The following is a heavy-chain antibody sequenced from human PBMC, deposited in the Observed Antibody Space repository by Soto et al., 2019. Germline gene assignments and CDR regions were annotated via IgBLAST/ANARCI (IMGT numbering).Heavy chain of an antibody. CDR2: ISYDGSNK. D-gene: IGHD3-10*01. J-gene: IGHJ6*02. CDR3: AKDIWFGGHAYYYGMDV. Sequence: PGGSLRLSCAASGFTFSSYGMHWVRQAPGKGLEWVAVISYDGSNKYYADSVKGRFTISRDNSKNTLYLQMNSLRAEDTAVYYCAKDIWFGGHAYYYGMDVWGQGTTVTVSS. CDR1: GFTFSSYG. V-gene: IGHV3-30*18.